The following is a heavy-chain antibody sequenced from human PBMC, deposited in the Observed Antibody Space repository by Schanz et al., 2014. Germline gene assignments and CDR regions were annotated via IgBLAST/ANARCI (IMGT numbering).Heavy chain of an antibody. CDR2: LSEGGGGT. V-gene: IGHV3-23*01. D-gene: IGHD2-15*01. J-gene: IGHJ4*02. CDR3: AKSLESCPGGRCSRGYFDY. Sequence: EMQLLESGGGLAQPGGSLRLSCAASWFTLSNYVMSWVRQAPGKGLEWVSALSEGGGGTHYADSVRVRFTISRDNFKGALDLQMSRLRAEDTAVYYCAKSLESCPGGRCSRGYFDYWGQGALGAGSA. CDR1: WFTLSNYV.